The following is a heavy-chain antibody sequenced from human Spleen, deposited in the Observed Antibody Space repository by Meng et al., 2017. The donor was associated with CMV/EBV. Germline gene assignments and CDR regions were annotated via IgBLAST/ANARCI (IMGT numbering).Heavy chain of an antibody. J-gene: IGHJ4*02. CDR1: GYTFVSYH. CDR3: ARGHTMVRGVLDY. CDR2: ISAYNGNT. D-gene: IGHD3-10*01. Sequence: SGYTFVSYHIHWVRQAPGQGLEWMGWISAYNGNTNYAQKLQGRVTMTTDTSTSTAYMELRSLRSDDTAVYYCARGHTMVRGVLDYWGQGTLVTVSS. V-gene: IGHV1-18*04.